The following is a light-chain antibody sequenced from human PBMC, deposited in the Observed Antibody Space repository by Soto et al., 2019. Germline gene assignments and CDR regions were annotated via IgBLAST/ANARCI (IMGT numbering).Light chain of an antibody. Sequence: DIQMTQSPSSLSASVGDRVTITCRASQSISSYLNWYQQKPGKAPKLLIYAASSLQSGVPSRFSGSGSGTDFTLTISSLQPEDFATYYCQQSYSTPPITFGQGTRLEMK. CDR3: QQSYSTPPIT. J-gene: IGKJ5*01. CDR2: AAS. CDR1: QSISSY. V-gene: IGKV1-39*01.